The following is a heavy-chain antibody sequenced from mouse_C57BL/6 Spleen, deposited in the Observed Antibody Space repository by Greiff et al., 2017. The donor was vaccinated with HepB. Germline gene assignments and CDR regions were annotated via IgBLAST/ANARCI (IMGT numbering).Heavy chain of an antibody. D-gene: IGHD1-1*01. CDR2: IDPSDSYT. Sequence: QVQLQQPGAELVMPGASVKLSCKASGYTFTSYWMHWVKQRPGQGLEWIGEIDPSDSYTNYNQKFKGKSTLTVDKSSSTAYMQLSSLTSEDSAVYYCARRGFITTVVAFYYFDYWGQGTTLTVSS. CDR1: GYTFTSYW. J-gene: IGHJ2*01. CDR3: ARRGFITTVVAFYYFDY. V-gene: IGHV1-69*01.